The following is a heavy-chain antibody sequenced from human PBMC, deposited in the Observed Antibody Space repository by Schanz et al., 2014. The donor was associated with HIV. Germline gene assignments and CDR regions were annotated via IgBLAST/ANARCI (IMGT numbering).Heavy chain of an antibody. CDR1: GFTFSSSG. V-gene: IGHV3-33*06. J-gene: IGHJ3*02. D-gene: IGHD2-21*02. Sequence: QVQLVESGGGVVQPGRSLRLSCTASGFTFSSSGMHWVRQAPGKGLEWGAAMWYKKSHKGYADSVKGRFTISRDNSKNTLYLQMNSLRAEDTAVYYCAKRDIVVVTAILSAFDIWGQGTMVTVS. CDR2: MWYKKSHK. CDR3: AKRDIVVVTAILSAFDI.